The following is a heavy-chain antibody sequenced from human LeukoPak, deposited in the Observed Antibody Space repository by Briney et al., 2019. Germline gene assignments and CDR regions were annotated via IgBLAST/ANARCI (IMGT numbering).Heavy chain of an antibody. V-gene: IGHV4-4*07. D-gene: IGHD3/OR15-3a*01. Sequence: PSETLSLTCTVSGGSISSNYWNWIRQPAGKGLEWIGHIYTSGNTNYNPSLKSRVTMSLDTSKNQFSLKLSSVTAADTAVYYCAREAIFGLVTQYRYFDLWGRGTLVTVSS. CDR2: IYTSGNT. CDR3: AREAIFGLVTQYRYFDL. CDR1: GGSISSNY. J-gene: IGHJ2*01.